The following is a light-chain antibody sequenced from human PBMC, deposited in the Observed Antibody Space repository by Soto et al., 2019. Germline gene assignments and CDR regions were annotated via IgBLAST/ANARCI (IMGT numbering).Light chain of an antibody. CDR2: KPS. J-gene: IGKJ2*01. Sequence: DIHMTQSRPTLSASVGVRVTITCRASQTNNFWLAWYPQNPGKAPKLLTSKPSSLESGVPSRFSGSGSGTEFPLTSSRLQPDDFATYCRPQYTPYSYIFGSGTQL. V-gene: IGKV1-5*03. CDR3: PQYTPYSYI. CDR1: QTNNFW.